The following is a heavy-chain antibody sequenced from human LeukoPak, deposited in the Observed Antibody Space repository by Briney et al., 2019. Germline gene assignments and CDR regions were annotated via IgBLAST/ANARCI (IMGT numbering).Heavy chain of an antibody. CDR2: ISSSSIYI. J-gene: IGHJ6*02. Sequence: GGSLRLSCAASGSTFSSYSMNWVRQAPGKGLEWVSSISSSSIYIYYADSLKGRFTISRDNAKNSLYLQMNSLRAEDTAVYYCASSGMITFYGMDVWGQGTTVTVSS. D-gene: IGHD3-16*01. CDR3: ASSGMITFYGMDV. CDR1: GSTFSSYS. V-gene: IGHV3-21*01.